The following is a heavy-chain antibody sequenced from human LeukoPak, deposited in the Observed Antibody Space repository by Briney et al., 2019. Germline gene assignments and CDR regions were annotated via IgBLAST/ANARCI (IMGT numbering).Heavy chain of an antibody. CDR1: GGSISSYY. CDR3: ARRSPHGNSIMITFGGVIPNYYYYGMDV. D-gene: IGHD3-16*02. J-gene: IGHJ6*02. CDR2: IYYSGST. Sequence: SETLSLTCTVSGGSISSYYWSWIRQPPGKGLEWIGYIYYSGSTNYNPSLKSRVTISVDTSKNQFSLKLSSVTAADTAVYYCARRSPHGNSIMITFGGVIPNYYYYGMDVWGQGTTVTVSS. V-gene: IGHV4-59*08.